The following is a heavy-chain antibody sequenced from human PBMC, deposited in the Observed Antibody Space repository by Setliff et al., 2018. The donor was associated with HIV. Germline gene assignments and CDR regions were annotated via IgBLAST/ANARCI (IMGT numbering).Heavy chain of an antibody. Sequence: SETLSLTCTVSGGSISSGSYYWSWIRQPAGKGLEWIGHIHASGNTNYNPSLKSRVTISVDTSKKYLSLRLTSVTAADTAVYYCARAIVYGSAFDIWGQGTMVTVSS. CDR1: GGSISSGSYY. CDR2: IHASGNT. V-gene: IGHV4-61*09. CDR3: ARAIVYGSAFDI. D-gene: IGHD6-13*01. J-gene: IGHJ3*02.